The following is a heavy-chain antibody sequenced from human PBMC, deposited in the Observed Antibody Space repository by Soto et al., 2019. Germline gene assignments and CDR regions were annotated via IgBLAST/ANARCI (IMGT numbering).Heavy chain of an antibody. Sequence: QVQLVESGGGVVQPGRSLRLSCAASGFTFSSYAMHWVRQAAGKGLEWVAVISYDGSNKYYADSVKGRFTISRDNSKNTLYLQMISLRAEDSPVYHCARCVKTSTGPFHIWGQGTMVTVSS. V-gene: IGHV3-30-3*01. J-gene: IGHJ3*02. CDR3: ARCVKTSTGPFHI. CDR2: ISYDGSNK. CDR1: GFTFSSYA. D-gene: IGHD2-2*01.